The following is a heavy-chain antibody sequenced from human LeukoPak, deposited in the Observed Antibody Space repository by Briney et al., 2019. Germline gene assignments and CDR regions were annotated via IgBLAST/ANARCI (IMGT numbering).Heavy chain of an antibody. V-gene: IGHV5-51*01. D-gene: IGHD4-11*01. CDR1: GCSFISYW. CDR2: IYPGDSDT. CDR3: ARALAVPVNNWFDP. Sequence: GESLKISCQGSGCSFISYWVGWVRQIPGKGLEWMGIIYPGDSDTRYSPSFQGQVTISADKSISTAYLQWSSLKASDTAMYYCARALAVPVNNWFDPWGQGTLSPSPQ. J-gene: IGHJ5*02.